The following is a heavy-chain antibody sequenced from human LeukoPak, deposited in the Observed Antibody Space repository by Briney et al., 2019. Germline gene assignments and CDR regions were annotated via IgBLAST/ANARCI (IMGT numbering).Heavy chain of an antibody. V-gene: IGHV3-48*02. J-gene: IGHJ3*02. CDR1: GFTFSGYA. Sequence: GGSLRLSCAGSGFTFSGYAMNWVRQAPGKGLEWVSHIYSSDTTYADSVKGRFTISRDNAKNSLYLQMNSLRDEDTAVYYCARDLHYAFDIWSQGTMVTASS. D-gene: IGHD3-10*01. CDR2: IYSSDTT. CDR3: ARDLHYAFDI.